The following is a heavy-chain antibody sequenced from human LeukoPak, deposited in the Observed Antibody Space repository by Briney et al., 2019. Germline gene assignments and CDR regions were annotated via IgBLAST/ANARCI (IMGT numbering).Heavy chain of an antibody. V-gene: IGHV3-23*01. D-gene: IGHD4-17*01. J-gene: IGHJ4*02. CDR3: AKVIGDYEVAPFDY. CDR2: IGEEKSGSWT. CDR1: GFTLSNYP. Sequence: GGSLRLSCAASGFTLSNYPMGWVRQAPVKGLEWLSAIGEEKSGSWTKSADSVKGRFTISRDNSENTLYLQMNSLRAEDTAVYYCAKVIGDYEVAPFDYWGQGTLVTVSS.